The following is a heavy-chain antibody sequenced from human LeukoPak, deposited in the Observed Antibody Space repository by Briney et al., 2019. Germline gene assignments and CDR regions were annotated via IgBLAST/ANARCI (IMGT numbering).Heavy chain of an antibody. CDR1: GYSFTSYG. D-gene: IGHD3-22*01. J-gene: IGHJ4*02. CDR2: ISGYNGNT. V-gene: IGHV1-18*01. CDR3: ARDHPYYYDSSAYYPDF. Sequence: GASVKVSCKASGYSFTSYGISWVRQAPGQGLEWMGWISGYNGNTNYAQRLQGRVTMTTDTSTSTAYMELRSLSSDDTAVYYCARDHPYYYDSSAYYPDFWGQGTLVTVSS.